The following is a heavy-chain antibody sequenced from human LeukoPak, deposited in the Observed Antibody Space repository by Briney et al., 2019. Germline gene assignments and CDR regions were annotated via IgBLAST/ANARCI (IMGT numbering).Heavy chain of an antibody. V-gene: IGHV3-7*01. D-gene: IGHD3-10*01. CDR2: IKQDGSEK. CDR1: GFTFSSYW. J-gene: IGHJ4*02. Sequence: GGSLRLSCAASGFTFSSYWMSWVRQAPGKGLEWVANIKQDGSEKYYVDSVKGRFTISRDNAKNSLYLQMNSLRAEDTAVYYCARDRGLITMVRGVIISNFDYWGQGTLVTVSS. CDR3: ARDRGLITMVRGVIISNFDY.